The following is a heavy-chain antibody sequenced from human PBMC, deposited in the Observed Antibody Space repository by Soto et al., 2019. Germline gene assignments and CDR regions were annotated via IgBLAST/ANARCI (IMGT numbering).Heavy chain of an antibody. Sequence: SETLSLTCAVYGGSFSGYYWSWIRQPPGKGLEWIGEINHSGSTNYNPSLKSRVTISVDTSKNQFSLKLSSVTAADTAVYYRARAMYYYGSGSYPNYYYYGMDVWGQGTTVTVSS. D-gene: IGHD3-10*01. J-gene: IGHJ6*02. CDR2: INHSGST. CDR3: ARAMYYYGSGSYPNYYYYGMDV. V-gene: IGHV4-34*01. CDR1: GGSFSGYY.